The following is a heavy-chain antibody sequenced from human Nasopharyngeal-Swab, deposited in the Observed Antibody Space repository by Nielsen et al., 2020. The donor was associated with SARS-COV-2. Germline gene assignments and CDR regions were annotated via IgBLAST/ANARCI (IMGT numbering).Heavy chain of an antibody. J-gene: IGHJ6*02. V-gene: IGHV1-3*04. CDR2: INTANGDT. Sequence: WVRQAPGQGLEWMGWINTANGDTRYSQKFQDRVTISTDTSAISTDTSATTAYMEVSSLGSEDTAVYFCARDEDVWGQGTTVTVSS. CDR3: ARDEDV.